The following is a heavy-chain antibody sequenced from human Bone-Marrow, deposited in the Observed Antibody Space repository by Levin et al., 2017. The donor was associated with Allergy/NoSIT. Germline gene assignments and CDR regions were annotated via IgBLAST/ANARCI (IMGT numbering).Heavy chain of an antibody. CDR3: ARGATDFWSAFYVGLGTNYAMDV. J-gene: IGHJ6*02. Sequence: NTGGSLRLSCVASEFTLSTYTINWVRQAPGKGLEWVSSISADGTYIYYAESVKRRFTISRDNAKNSLSLLMNSLRVEDTAIYYCARGATDFWSAFYVGLGTNYAMDVWGQGTTVNVSS. V-gene: IGHV3-21*01. CDR1: EFTLSTYT. D-gene: IGHD3-3*01. CDR2: ISADGTYI.